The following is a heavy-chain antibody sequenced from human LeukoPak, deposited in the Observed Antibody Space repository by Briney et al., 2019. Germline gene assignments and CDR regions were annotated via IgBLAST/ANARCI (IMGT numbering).Heavy chain of an antibody. CDR3: ARRSGIAVAGAFDY. CDR2: ISFSGNSI. J-gene: IGHJ4*02. V-gene: IGHV3-48*03. D-gene: IGHD6-19*01. Sequence: GGSLRLSCAASGFTFSDYEMIWVRQAPGRGLEWVSFISFSGNSIYYADSVKGRFTISRDNAKNSLYLQMNSLRAEDTAVYYCARRSGIAVAGAFDYWGQGTLVTVSS. CDR1: GFTFSDYE.